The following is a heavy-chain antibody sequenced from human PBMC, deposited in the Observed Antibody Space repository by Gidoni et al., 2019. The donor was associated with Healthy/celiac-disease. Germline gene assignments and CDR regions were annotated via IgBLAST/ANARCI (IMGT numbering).Heavy chain of an antibody. Sequence: QVHLVHSGAEVKKPGASVKVSCQASGYTFPSYYMHWVRPAPGQGLEWMGIINPSGGSTSYAQKFQGRVTMTRDTSTSTVYMELSSLRSEDTAVYYCARAAGITMIVHGFDYWGQGTLVTVSS. CDR2: INPSGGST. J-gene: IGHJ4*02. D-gene: IGHD3-22*01. CDR1: GYTFPSYY. CDR3: ARAAGITMIVHGFDY. V-gene: IGHV1-46*01.